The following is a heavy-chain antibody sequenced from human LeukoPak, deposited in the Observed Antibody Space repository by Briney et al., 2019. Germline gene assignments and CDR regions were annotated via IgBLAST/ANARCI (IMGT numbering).Heavy chain of an antibody. CDR3: AKDVDIVATTHDY. CDR2: ISGSGGST. V-gene: IGHV3-23*01. J-gene: IGHJ4*02. CDR1: GFTFSSYA. Sequence: GGSLRLSCAASGFTFSSYATSWVRQAPGKGLEWVSAISGSGGSTYYADSVKGRFTISRDNSKNTLYLQMNSLSAEDTAVYYCAKDVDIVATTHDYWGQGTLVTVSS. D-gene: IGHD5-12*01.